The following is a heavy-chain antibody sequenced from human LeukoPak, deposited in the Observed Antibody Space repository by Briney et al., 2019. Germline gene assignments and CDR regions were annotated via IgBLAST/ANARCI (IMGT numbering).Heavy chain of an antibody. V-gene: IGHV3-33*01. D-gene: IGHD3-16*01. CDR3: ARDRINFLDY. CDR1: GFTFNTYG. J-gene: IGHJ4*02. CDR2: IWFDGSKK. Sequence: GGSLRLSCVASGFTFNTYGMHWVRQAPGKGREWVAVIWFDGSKKYYADSVKGRFTISRDDPKNTLFLEMNSLRAEDTAVYFCARDRINFLDYWGQGALVTVSS.